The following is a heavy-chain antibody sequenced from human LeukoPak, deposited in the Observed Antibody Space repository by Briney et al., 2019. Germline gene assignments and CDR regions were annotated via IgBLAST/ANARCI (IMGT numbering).Heavy chain of an antibody. Sequence: GGSLRLSCAASGFTFSDHYMDWVRQAPGKGLEWVGRTRNKAKSYTTEYAASVKGRFTISRDDSKYSLYLQMNSLKTEDTGVYYCARLSSGNYYVDYWGQGTLVTVSS. D-gene: IGHD1-26*01. CDR2: TRNKAKSYTT. CDR1: GFTFSDHY. J-gene: IGHJ4*02. CDR3: ARLSSGNYYVDY. V-gene: IGHV3-72*01.